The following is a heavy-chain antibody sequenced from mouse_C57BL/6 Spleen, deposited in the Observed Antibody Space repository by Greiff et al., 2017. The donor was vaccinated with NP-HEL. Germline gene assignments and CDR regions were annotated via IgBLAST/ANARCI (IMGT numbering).Heavy chain of an antibody. CDR3: AREGSTVVATKYFDV. CDR1: GYTFTSYW. D-gene: IGHD1-1*01. Sequence: QVQLQQPGTELVKPGASVKLSCKASGYTFTSYWMHWVKQRPGQGLEWIGNINPSNGGTNYNEKFKSKATLTVDESSSTAYMQLSSLTSEDSAVYYCAREGSTVVATKYFDVWGTGTTVTVSS. V-gene: IGHV1-53*01. J-gene: IGHJ1*03. CDR2: INPSNGGT.